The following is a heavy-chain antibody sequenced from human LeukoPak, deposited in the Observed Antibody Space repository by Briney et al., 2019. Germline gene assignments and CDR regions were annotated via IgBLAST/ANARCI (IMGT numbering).Heavy chain of an antibody. CDR3: ARVYYDILTGYSRPIYYYYYYMDV. Sequence: PSETLSLTCTVSGGSISSYYWSWLRHPPGKGLEWIGYIYYSGSTNYNPSLKSRVTISVDTSKNQFSLKLSSVTAADTAVYYCARVYYDILTGYSRPIYYYYYYMDVWGKGTTVTVSS. D-gene: IGHD3-9*01. J-gene: IGHJ6*03. CDR1: GGSISSYY. V-gene: IGHV4-59*01. CDR2: IYYSGST.